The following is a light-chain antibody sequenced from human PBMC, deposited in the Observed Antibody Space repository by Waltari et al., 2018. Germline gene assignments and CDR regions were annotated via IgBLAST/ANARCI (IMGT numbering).Light chain of an antibody. V-gene: IGLV1-40*01. CDR3: QSYDSSLSGWV. Sequence: QSVLTQPPSVSGAPGQGVTISCTGSRSNIGAGYDVHWYQQLPGTAPKLLIHGNNNRPSGVPDRFSVSKSGTSASLAITGLQAEDEADYYCQSYDSSLSGWVFGGGTKLTVL. CDR2: GNN. CDR1: RSNIGAGYD. J-gene: IGLJ3*02.